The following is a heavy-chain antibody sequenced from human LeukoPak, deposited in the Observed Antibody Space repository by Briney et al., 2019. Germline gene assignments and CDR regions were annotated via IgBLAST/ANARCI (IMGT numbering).Heavy chain of an antibody. V-gene: IGHV4-39*01. D-gene: IGHD6-19*01. Sequence: PPETLSLTCSVSGGSISSSIYYWGWIRQPPGKGLEWIGSIYYSGSAYYNPSLKSRVTISVDTSKNQFSLKLSSVTATDTAVYYCARHDRLTAVAGEWFDPWGQGTLVIVSS. J-gene: IGHJ5*02. CDR2: IYYSGSA. CDR3: ARHDRLTAVAGEWFDP. CDR1: GGSISSSIYY.